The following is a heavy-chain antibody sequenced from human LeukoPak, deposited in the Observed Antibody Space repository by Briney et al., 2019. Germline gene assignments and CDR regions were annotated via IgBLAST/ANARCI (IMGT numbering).Heavy chain of an antibody. CDR3: AKGLYDSSGYYYYYYMDV. V-gene: IGHV3-23*01. J-gene: IGHJ6*03. CDR2: ISGSGGST. CDR1: GFTSSSYG. D-gene: IGHD3-22*01. Sequence: GGSLRLSCAASGFTSSSYGMSWVRQAPGKGLEWVSAISGSGGSTYYADSVKGRFTISRDNSKNTLYLQMNSLRAEDTAVYYCAKGLYDSSGYYYYYYMDVWGKGTTVTISS.